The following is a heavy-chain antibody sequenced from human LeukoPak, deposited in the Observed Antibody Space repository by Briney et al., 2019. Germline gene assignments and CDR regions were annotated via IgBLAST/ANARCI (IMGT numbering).Heavy chain of an antibody. CDR3: ARLYYDSSGYQPYYFDY. CDR1: GSPFSTYC. Sequence: PGGSLQTSCQGSGSPFSTYCMGGARQVPRKGLEWMGIIYTGDSDTRYSPSIQGQVTISADKSISTAYLQWSSLKASDTAMYYCARLYYDSSGYQPYYFDYWGQGTLVTVSS. CDR2: IYTGDSDT. D-gene: IGHD3-22*01. J-gene: IGHJ4*02. V-gene: IGHV5-51*01.